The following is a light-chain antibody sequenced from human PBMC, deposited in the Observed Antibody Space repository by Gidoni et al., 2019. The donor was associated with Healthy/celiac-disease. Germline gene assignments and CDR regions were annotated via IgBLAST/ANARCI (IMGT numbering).Light chain of an antibody. CDR1: QGISSW. CDR2: AAY. CDR3: QQANSFPPT. Sequence: DIQMTQSPSSVSASVGDRVTITCRASQGISSWLVWYQQKPGKAPKLLIYAAYSLQSGVPSRFSGSGSGTDFTLTISSLQTEDFATYYWQQANSFPPTVGQGTRLEIK. V-gene: IGKV1-12*01. J-gene: IGKJ5*01.